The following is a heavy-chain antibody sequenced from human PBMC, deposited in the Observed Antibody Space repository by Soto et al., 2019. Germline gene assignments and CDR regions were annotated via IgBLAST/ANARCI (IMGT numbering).Heavy chain of an antibody. Sequence: GASVKVSCKASGYTFTSYYMHWVRQAPGQGLEWMGVINPSGGSTSYAQKFQGRVTMTRDTSTSTVYMELSSLRSEDTAVYYCARDRDSGSYSFWFDPWGQGTLVTVSS. CDR2: INPSGGST. V-gene: IGHV1-46*01. D-gene: IGHD1-26*01. CDR1: GYTFTSYY. CDR3: ARDRDSGSYSFWFDP. J-gene: IGHJ5*02.